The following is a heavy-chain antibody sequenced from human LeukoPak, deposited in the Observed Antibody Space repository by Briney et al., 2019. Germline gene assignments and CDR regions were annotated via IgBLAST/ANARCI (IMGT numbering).Heavy chain of an antibody. V-gene: IGHV4-59*01. CDR1: GGSISSYY. J-gene: IGHJ4*02. CDR3: ARSYRGYCSGGSCHSGYLDY. D-gene: IGHD2-15*01. Sequence: SETLSLTCTVSGGSISSYYWSWIRQPPGKGLEWMGYVYYTGSTNYSPSLKSRITISVDTSKNQFSLKLTSVTAADTAIYYCARSYRGYCSGGSCHSGYLDYWGQGSLVSVSA. CDR2: VYYTGST.